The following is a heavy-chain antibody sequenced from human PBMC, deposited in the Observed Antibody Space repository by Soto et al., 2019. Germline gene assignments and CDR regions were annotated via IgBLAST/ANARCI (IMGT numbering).Heavy chain of an antibody. Sequence: EVQLLESGGGLVQPGGSLRLSCAASGFTFSSYAMSWVRQSPGKGLEWVSGISAGGGSTYYADSVKARFTISRDSSKNTLYLQRNSLRVEDTAVYYCAKATWNYGDAFDIWGQGTMVTVSS. CDR1: GFTFSSYA. V-gene: IGHV3-23*01. CDR2: ISAGGGST. CDR3: AKATWNYGDAFDI. J-gene: IGHJ3*02. D-gene: IGHD1-7*01.